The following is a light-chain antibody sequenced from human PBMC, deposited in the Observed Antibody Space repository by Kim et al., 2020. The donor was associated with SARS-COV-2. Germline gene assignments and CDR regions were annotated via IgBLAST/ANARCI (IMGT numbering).Light chain of an antibody. CDR2: GAS. J-gene: IGKJ2*01. CDR3: QQYHKLPPYT. CDR1: ESVSSN. V-gene: IGKV3-15*01. Sequence: EIVMTQSPATLSVSPGERVTLSCRASESVSSNLAWYQQKPGQAPRLLIYGASTRATGIPARFSGGGSGTDFSLTITSLQSEDFALYYCQQYHKLPPYTFGQGTKLEI.